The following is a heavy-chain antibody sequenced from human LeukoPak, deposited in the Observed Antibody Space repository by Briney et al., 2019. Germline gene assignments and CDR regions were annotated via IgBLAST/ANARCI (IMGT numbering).Heavy chain of an antibody. Sequence: PSETLSLTCTVSGGSISSYYWSWIRQPPGKGLEWIGYIYYSGSTNYNPSLKSRVTISVDTSKNQFSLKLSSVTAADTAVYYCARVPMPIYSGYADYWGQGTLVTVSS. J-gene: IGHJ4*02. V-gene: IGHV4-59*01. CDR2: IYYSGST. D-gene: IGHD5-12*01. CDR3: ARVPMPIYSGYADY. CDR1: GGSISSYY.